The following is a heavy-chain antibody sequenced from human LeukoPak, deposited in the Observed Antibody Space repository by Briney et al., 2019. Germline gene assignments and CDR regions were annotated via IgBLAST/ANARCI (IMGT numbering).Heavy chain of an antibody. D-gene: IGHD4-11*01. CDR1: GYTFISYW. J-gene: IGHJ3*02. CDR2: FYPGDSDT. Sequence: GESLKISCKGSGYTFISYWIGWVRQMPGKGLEWVGIFYPGDSDTRYCPSFQGQVTISADKSISTAYLQWSSLKASDTAMYYCARQLTGAFDIWGQGTMVTVSS. V-gene: IGHV5-51*01. CDR3: ARQLTGAFDI.